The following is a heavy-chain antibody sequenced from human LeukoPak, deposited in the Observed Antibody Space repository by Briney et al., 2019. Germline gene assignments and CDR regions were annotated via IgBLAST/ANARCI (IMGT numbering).Heavy chain of an antibody. Sequence: PGGSLRLSCAASGFTFSDYYMSWIRRAPGKGLEWVSYISSSGSTIYYADSVKGRFTISRDNAKNSLYLQMNSLRAEDTAVYYCARELAVVSVFDYWGQGTLVTVSS. CDR1: GFTFSDYY. CDR2: ISSSGSTI. J-gene: IGHJ4*02. D-gene: IGHD6-19*01. V-gene: IGHV3-11*01. CDR3: ARELAVVSVFDY.